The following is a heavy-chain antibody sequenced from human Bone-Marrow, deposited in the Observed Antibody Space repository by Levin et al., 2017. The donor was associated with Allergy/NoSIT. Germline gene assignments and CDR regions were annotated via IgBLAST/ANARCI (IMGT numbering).Heavy chain of an antibody. D-gene: IGHD4-11*01. V-gene: IGHV3-9*01. J-gene: IGHJ4*02. CDR1: GFTFDKYA. CDR2: INWNSANI. CDR3: AQGGTTVTTLASLDY. Sequence: PGGSLRLSCAASGFTFDKYAMNWVRQAPGKGLEWISGINWNSANIAYADSVKGRFTISRDNAKNSLYLQLNSLRPEDTALYYCAQGGTTVTTLASLDYWGQGTLVTVSS.